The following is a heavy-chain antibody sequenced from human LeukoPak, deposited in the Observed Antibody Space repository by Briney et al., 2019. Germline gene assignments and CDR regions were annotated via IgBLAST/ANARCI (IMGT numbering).Heavy chain of an antibody. CDR2: ISSSGSYI. Sequence: GGSLRLSCAASGFTFSSYSMNWVRQAPGKGLEWVSSISSSGSYIYYADSVKGRFTISRDNAKNTLYLQMNSLRAEDTAVYYCAHYDSSGYHAFDIWGQGTMVTVSS. V-gene: IGHV3-21*01. D-gene: IGHD3-22*01. CDR3: AHYDSSGYHAFDI. CDR1: GFTFSSYS. J-gene: IGHJ3*02.